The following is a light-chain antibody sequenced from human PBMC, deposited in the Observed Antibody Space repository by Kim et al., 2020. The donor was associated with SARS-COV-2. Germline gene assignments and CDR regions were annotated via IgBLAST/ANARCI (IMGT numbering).Light chain of an antibody. CDR3: QQRSNWPIFT. CDR2: DAS. V-gene: IGKV3-11*01. CDR1: HSVSSD. Sequence: SPAGKAPLPLRASHSVSSDFAWYQQKPDQAPRLLIYDASNRATGIPARFSGSASGTDFTLTISSLEPEDFAVYYCQQRSNWPIFTFGPGTKVDIK. J-gene: IGKJ3*01.